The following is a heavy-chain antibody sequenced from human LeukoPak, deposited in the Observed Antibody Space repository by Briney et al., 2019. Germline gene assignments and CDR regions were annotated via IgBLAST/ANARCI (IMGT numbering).Heavy chain of an antibody. CDR3: ARDNDSSGWYLNNWFDP. D-gene: IGHD6-19*01. V-gene: IGHV1-18*01. J-gene: IGHJ5*02. CDR2: ISAYNGNT. CDR1: GYTFPSYG. Sequence: GASVKVSCKASGYTFPSYGISWVRQAPGQGLEWLGWISAYNGNTNYAQKLQGRVTMTTDTSTSTAYMELRSLRSDDTALYYCARDNDSSGWYLNNWFDPWGQGTLVTVSS.